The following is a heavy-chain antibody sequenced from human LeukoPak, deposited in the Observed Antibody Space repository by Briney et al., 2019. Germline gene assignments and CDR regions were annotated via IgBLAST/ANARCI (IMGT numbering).Heavy chain of an antibody. Sequence: SETLSLTCTVSGGSISSYYWSWIRQPPGKGLEWIGEINHSGSTNYNPSLKSRVTISVDTSKNQFSLKLSSVTAADTAVYYCARLSPYQLLNSFDYWGQGTLVTVSS. CDR3: ARLSPYQLLNSFDY. D-gene: IGHD2-2*01. CDR1: GGSISSYY. J-gene: IGHJ4*02. CDR2: INHSGST. V-gene: IGHV4-34*01.